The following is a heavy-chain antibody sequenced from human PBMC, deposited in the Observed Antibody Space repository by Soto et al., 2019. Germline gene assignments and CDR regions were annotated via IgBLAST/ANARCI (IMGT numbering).Heavy chain of an antibody. CDR1: GGTFSSYT. Sequence: QVQLVQSGAEVKKPGSSVKVSCKASGGTFSSYTISWVRQAPGQGLEWMGRIIPILGIANYAQKFQGRVTITADKATSTAYMELSSLRSEDTAVYYCASSSSPVNWFDPWGQGTLVTVSS. D-gene: IGHD6-13*01. CDR3: ASSSSPVNWFDP. J-gene: IGHJ5*02. V-gene: IGHV1-69*02. CDR2: IIPILGIA.